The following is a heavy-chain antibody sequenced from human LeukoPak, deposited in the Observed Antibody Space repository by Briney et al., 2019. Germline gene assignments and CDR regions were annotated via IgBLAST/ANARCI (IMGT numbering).Heavy chain of an antibody. D-gene: IGHD3-10*01. V-gene: IGHV3-21*01. CDR2: ISSSSSYI. CDR1: GFTFSSYG. Sequence: PGRSLRLSCAASGFTFSSYGMHWVRQAPGKGLEWVSSISSSSSYIYYADSVKGRFTISRDNAKNSLYLQMNGLRAEDTAVYYCARDHLMVRGVRNGYYGMDVWGQGTTVTVSS. CDR3: ARDHLMVRGVRNGYYGMDV. J-gene: IGHJ6*02.